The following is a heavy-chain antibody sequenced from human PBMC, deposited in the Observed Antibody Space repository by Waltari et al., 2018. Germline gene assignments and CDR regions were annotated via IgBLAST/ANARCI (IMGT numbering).Heavy chain of an antibody. CDR3: AKDKGDGDYRGGIDY. Sequence: EVQLVESGGGLVQPGRSLRLSCAASGFTFDDYAMHWVRQAPGKGREGVSGISWIMGRIGYADSVKGRFTISRDNAKNSLYLKMNSRRAEDTALYYCAKDKGDGDYRGGIDYWGQGTLVTVSS. J-gene: IGHJ4*02. CDR2: ISWIMGRI. D-gene: IGHD4-17*01. CDR1: GFTFDDYA. V-gene: IGHV3-9*01.